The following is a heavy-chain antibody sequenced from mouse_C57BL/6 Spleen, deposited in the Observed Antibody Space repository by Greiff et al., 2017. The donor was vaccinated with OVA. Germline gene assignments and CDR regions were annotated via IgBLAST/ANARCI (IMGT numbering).Heavy chain of an antibody. CDR1: GYSITSGYY. J-gene: IGHJ2*01. CDR3: ARKGYSSGSLDY. CDR2: LSYDGSN. Sequence: VQLKESGPGLVKPSQSLSLTCSVTGYSITSGYYWNWLRQFPGNKLEWMGYLSYDGSNNYNPSLKNRISLTRDTSTKQFFLKLNSVTTEDTATYYCARKGYSSGSLDYWGQGTTLTVSS. V-gene: IGHV3-6*01. D-gene: IGHD3-2*02.